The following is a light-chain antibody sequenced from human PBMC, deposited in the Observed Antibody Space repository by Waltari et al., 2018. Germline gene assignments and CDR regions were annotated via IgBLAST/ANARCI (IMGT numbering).Light chain of an antibody. V-gene: IGKV4-1*01. CDR1: RSVLYNSNKKIY. CDR3: QQYYGTPPT. CDR2: WAS. Sequence: DIVMTQSPESLTVSLGERATISCKSSRSVLYNSNKKIYLAWYQQKPRQPPKLIIKWASTRESGVPDRFTGSGSGTDFTLTINSLQAEDVAVYFCQQYYGTPPTFGPGTKVEIK. J-gene: IGKJ3*01.